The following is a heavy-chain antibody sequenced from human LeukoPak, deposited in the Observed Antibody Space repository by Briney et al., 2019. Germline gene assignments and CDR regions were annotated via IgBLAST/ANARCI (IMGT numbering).Heavy chain of an antibody. J-gene: IGHJ2*01. D-gene: IGHD3-3*01. V-gene: IGHV4-59*01. CDR1: GGSISSYY. Sequence: SETLSLTCTVSGGSISSYYWSWIRQPPGKGLEWIGYIYYSGSTNYNPSLKSRVTISVDTSKNQFSLKLSSVTAADTAVYYCARVYYDFWSGYSHWYFDLWGRGTLVTVSS. CDR2: IYYSGST. CDR3: ARVYYDFWSGYSHWYFDL.